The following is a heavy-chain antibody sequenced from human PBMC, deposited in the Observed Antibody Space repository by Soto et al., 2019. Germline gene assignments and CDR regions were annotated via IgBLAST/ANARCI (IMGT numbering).Heavy chain of an antibody. Sequence: GGSLRLSCAASGFTFSSYDMHWVRQATGKGLEWVSAIGTAGDTYYPGSVKGRFTISRENAKNSLYLQMNSLRAGDTAVYYCARASLTWSGDYGMDVWGPGTSVKVSS. CDR1: GFTFSSYD. CDR2: IGTAGDT. J-gene: IGHJ6*02. D-gene: IGHD3-16*02. CDR3: ARASLTWSGDYGMDV. V-gene: IGHV3-13*01.